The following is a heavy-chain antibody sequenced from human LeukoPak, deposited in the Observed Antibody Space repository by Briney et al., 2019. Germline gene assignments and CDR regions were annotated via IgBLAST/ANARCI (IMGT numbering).Heavy chain of an antibody. CDR1: GFTFSDHY. CDR3: AKGAYYAD. Sequence: PGGSLRLSCAASGFTFSDHYMSWVRQAPGKGLEWVSIIYSGGSTFYADSVKGRFTISRDNSKNKLYLQMNSLRAEDTAVYYCAKGAYYADWGQGTLVTVSS. J-gene: IGHJ4*02. CDR2: IYSGGST. D-gene: IGHD3-3*01. V-gene: IGHV3-53*01.